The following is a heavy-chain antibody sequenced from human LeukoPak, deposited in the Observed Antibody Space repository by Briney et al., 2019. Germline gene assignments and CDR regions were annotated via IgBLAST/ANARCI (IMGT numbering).Heavy chain of an antibody. CDR3: ARARSSYGYGDAFDI. D-gene: IGHD5-18*01. CDR2: IYSGGST. Sequence: GGSLRLSCVVSGFAVSTNYMSWVRQAPGKGLEWVSLIYSGGSTYYADSVKGRFTISRDNSKNTLYLQMNSLRAEDTAVYYCARARSSYGYGDAFDIWGQGTMVTVSS. CDR1: GFAVSTNY. J-gene: IGHJ3*02. V-gene: IGHV3-53*05.